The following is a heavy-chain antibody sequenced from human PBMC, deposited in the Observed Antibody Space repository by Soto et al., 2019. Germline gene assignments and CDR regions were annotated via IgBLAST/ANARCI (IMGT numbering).Heavy chain of an antibody. V-gene: IGHV3-13*01. CDR2: IGTAGDT. CDR3: ARARDYYYYMDV. J-gene: IGHJ6*03. CDR1: GFTFSSYD. Sequence: GGSLRLSCAASGFTFSSYDMHWVRQATGKGLEWVSAIGTAGDTYYPGSVKGRFTNSRENAKNSLYLQMNSLRAGDTAVYYCARARDYYYYMDVWGKGTTVTVSS.